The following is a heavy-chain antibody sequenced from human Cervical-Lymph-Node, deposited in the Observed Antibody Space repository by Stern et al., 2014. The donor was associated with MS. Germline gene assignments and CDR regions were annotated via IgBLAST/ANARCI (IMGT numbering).Heavy chain of an antibody. D-gene: IGHD4-11*01. CDR2: IIPIFDTP. J-gene: IGHJ3*01. CDR3: VLPSTVTTAAFDV. V-gene: IGHV1-69*14. Sequence: DQLVQSGAEVEKPGASVKVSCKASGGTFSTFSINWVRQVPGQSLEWMGGIIPIFDTPNFEQKFQGRVTITADSSTSTVYMALNSLRFDDTAVYYCVLPSTVTTAAFDVWGRGTMVTVSS. CDR1: GGTFSTFS.